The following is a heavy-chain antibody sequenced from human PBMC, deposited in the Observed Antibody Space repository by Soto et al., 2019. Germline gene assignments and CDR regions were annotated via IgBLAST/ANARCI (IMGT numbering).Heavy chain of an antibody. CDR2: ISAYNGNT. V-gene: IGHV1-18*01. J-gene: IGHJ4*02. CDR1: GYTFTSYG. D-gene: IGHD3-10*01. Sequence: QVQLVQSGAEVKKPGASVKVSCKASGYTFTSYGISWVRQAPGQGLEWMGWISAYNGNTNYAQKLQGRVTMTTDTSTRTAYMELGSLRSDDTAVYYGARGLLWCGESLGYFDYWGKGTLVTVSS. CDR3: ARGLLWCGESLGYFDY.